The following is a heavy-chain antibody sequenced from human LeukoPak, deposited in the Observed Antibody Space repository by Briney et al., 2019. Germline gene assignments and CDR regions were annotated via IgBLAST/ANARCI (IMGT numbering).Heavy chain of an antibody. J-gene: IGHJ3*02. D-gene: IGHD3-10*01. V-gene: IGHV3-23*01. CDR1: GFTFSSYA. CDR3: AKDWGILLWFGESASMGAFDI. Sequence: GGSLRLSCAASGFTFSSYAMSWVRQAPGKGLEWVSAISGSGGSTYYADSVKGRFTISRDNSKNTLYLQMNSLRAEDTAVYYCAKDWGILLWFGESASMGAFDIWGQGTMVTVSS. CDR2: ISGSGGST.